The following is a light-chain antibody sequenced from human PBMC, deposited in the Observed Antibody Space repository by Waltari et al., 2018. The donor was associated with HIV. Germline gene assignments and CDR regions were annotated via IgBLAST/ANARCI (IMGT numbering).Light chain of an antibody. CDR2: DAS. Sequence: AIQLTQSPSSLSVSIGDRVTITYRASQGIGSSLAWHQQKPGNAPKLLIYDASSLKSGVPSRFSGSGSGTDFTLTISSLQPEDFAIYYCQQFNTYPLTFGGGTKVEIK. J-gene: IGKJ4*01. CDR3: QQFNTYPLT. V-gene: IGKV1-13*02. CDR1: QGIGSS.